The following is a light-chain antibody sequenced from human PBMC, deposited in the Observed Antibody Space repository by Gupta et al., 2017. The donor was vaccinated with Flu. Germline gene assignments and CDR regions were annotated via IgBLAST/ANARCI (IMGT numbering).Light chain of an antibody. CDR2: EGS. Sequence: QSPLTQPASVSGSPGQSITISCTGTSSNVGTYTFVSWYQHHPGKAPKLIIYEGSNRPSGISTRFSGSTSGTTASLTISGLQAEDEADYYCCSYAGSSTGVFGGGTKLTVL. CDR3: CSYAGSSTGV. J-gene: IGLJ3*02. CDR1: SSNVGTYTF. V-gene: IGLV2-23*01.